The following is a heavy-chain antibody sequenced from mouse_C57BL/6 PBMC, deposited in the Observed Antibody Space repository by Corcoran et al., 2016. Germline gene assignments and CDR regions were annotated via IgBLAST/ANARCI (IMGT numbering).Heavy chain of an antibody. J-gene: IGHJ4*01. Sequence: QVTLKESGPGILQSSQTLSLTCSFSGFSLSTSGMGVSWIRQPSGKGLEWLAHIYWDDVKRYNPSLKSRLTISKDTSRNQVFLKITSVDTADTATYYCARSGYSNYHYAMDYWGQGTSVTVSS. D-gene: IGHD2-5*01. CDR1: GFSLSTSGMG. V-gene: IGHV8-12*01. CDR2: IYWDDVK. CDR3: ARSGYSNYHYAMDY.